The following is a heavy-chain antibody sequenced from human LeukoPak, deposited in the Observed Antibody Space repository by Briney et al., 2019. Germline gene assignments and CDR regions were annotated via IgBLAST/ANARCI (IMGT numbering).Heavy chain of an antibody. CDR1: GGSIDSNDYY. Sequence: SETLSLTCTVSGGSIDSNDYYWGRIRQPPGKGLEWIGSIYYSGSTYYNPSLKSRVTISVDTSKNQFSLKLNSVTAADTAVYYCASHVHDYGDYVGFRYYGMDAWGQGTTVTVSS. J-gene: IGHJ6*02. D-gene: IGHD4-17*01. CDR2: IYYSGST. CDR3: ASHVHDYGDYVGFRYYGMDA. V-gene: IGHV4-39*01.